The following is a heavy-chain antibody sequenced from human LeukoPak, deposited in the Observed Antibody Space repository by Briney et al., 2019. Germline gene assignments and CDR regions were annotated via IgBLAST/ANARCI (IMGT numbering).Heavy chain of an antibody. CDR2: IDQDAGTT. CDR1: GFSFTSYW. V-gene: IGHV3-7*01. CDR3: ARDPGWSSFDI. Sequence: GGSLRLSCVASGFSFTSYWMSWVRQAPGKGLEFVANIDQDAGTTNYVDSVKGRFTISRDNAENSLYLQMSSLRAEDTALYYCARDPGWSSFDIWGQGIMVTVSS. D-gene: IGHD2-15*01. J-gene: IGHJ3*02.